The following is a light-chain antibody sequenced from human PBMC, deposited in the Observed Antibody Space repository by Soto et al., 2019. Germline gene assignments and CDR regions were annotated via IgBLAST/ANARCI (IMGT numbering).Light chain of an antibody. J-gene: IGKJ2*01. CDR2: GAS. CDR3: QQSYRSPYT. V-gene: IGKV1-39*01. CDR1: QSINIY. Sequence: IQLTQSPSSLSASVRDRVTVTCRASQSINIYLNWDQQKPGKAPTLLIYGASTLQSGFPSRFSGGGSRTDLTLTISSLQTEDFATYYCQQSYRSPYTFGQGTKLEI.